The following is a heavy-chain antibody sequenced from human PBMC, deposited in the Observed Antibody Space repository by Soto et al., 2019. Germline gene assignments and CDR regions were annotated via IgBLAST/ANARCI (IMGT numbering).Heavy chain of an antibody. CDR1: GFTFSSYW. J-gene: IGHJ4*02. CDR2: IKQDGSEK. V-gene: IGHV3-7*04. D-gene: IGHD1-26*01. CDR3: ARDPGSYPSLYFDY. Sequence: PGGSLRLSCAASGFTFSSYWMSWVRQAPGKGLEWVANIKQDGSEKYYVDSVKGRFTISRDNAKNSLYLQMNSLRAEDTAVYYCARDPGSYPSLYFDYWGQGTLVTVSS.